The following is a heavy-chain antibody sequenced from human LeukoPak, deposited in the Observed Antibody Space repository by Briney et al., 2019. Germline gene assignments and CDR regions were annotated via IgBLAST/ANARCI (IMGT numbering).Heavy chain of an antibody. CDR1: GFTFSSSA. CDR3: ARDFGDIVVVPAASGLDP. Sequence: GGSLRLSCAASGFTFSSSAMSWVRQAPGKGLEWVSAISNNGGYTYYADSVQGRFTISRDNSKNTLYLQMNSLRAEDTAVYYCARDFGDIVVVPAASGLDPWGQGTLVTVSS. CDR2: ISNNGGYT. J-gene: IGHJ5*02. V-gene: IGHV3-23*01. D-gene: IGHD2-2*01.